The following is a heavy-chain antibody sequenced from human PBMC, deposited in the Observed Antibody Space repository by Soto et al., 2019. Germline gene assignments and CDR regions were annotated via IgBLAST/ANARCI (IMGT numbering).Heavy chain of an antibody. CDR3: AGADIVATIDYYGMDV. V-gene: IGHV4-59*01. Sequence: SETLSLTCTVSGASITQYYWNWIRQSPGKGLEWIVSVSSTGSTVYNPSLTSRVTVSLDTSKNQFSLTLNSVTAADTAVYYCAGADIVATIDYYGMDVWGQGTTVTVSS. J-gene: IGHJ6*02. CDR1: GASITQYY. D-gene: IGHD5-12*01. CDR2: VSSTGST.